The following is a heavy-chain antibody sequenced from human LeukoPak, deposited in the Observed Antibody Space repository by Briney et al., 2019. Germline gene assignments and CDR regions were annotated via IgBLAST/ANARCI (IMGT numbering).Heavy chain of an antibody. CDR1: GYTFTGYY. J-gene: IGHJ6*02. CDR2: INPNSGGT. D-gene: IGHD2-2*01. Sequence: ASVKVSCKASGYTFTGYYMHWVRQAPGQGLEWMGWINPNSGGTNYAQKFQGRVTMTRDTSISTAYMELSRLRSDDTAVYYCARGIAMSSTSYLPGGMDVWGQGTTVTVSS. CDR3: ARGIAMSSTSYLPGGMDV. V-gene: IGHV1-2*02.